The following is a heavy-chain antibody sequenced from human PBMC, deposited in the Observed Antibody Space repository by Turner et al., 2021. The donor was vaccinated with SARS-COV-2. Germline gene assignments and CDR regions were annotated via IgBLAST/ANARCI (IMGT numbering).Heavy chain of an antibody. J-gene: IGHJ3*02. CDR1: GGTFSSHV. D-gene: IGHD1-26*01. CDR3: ARRHSGNYDAFDI. Sequence: QVQLVQSGAEVKKPGSSVKVSCKASGGTFSSHVISWVRQAPGQGLEWMGGIIPIIGIANSAQKFQGRVTITADKSTSTAYMELSSLRSEDTAVYYCARRHSGNYDAFDIWGQGTMVTVSS. V-gene: IGHV1-69*10. CDR2: IIPIIGIA.